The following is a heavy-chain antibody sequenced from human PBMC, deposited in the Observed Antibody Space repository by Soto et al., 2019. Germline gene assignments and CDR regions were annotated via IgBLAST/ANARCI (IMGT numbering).Heavy chain of an antibody. Sequence: PGGSLRLSCAASGFTFSSYWMHWVRQAPGKGLVWVSRINSDESSTSYADSVKGRFTISRDNAKNTLYLQMNSLRAEDTAVYYCAKGRLSGYYYAAVFDYWGQGTLVTVSS. J-gene: IGHJ4*02. V-gene: IGHV3-74*01. CDR2: INSDESST. CDR3: AKGRLSGYYYAAVFDY. CDR1: GFTFSSYW. D-gene: IGHD3-3*01.